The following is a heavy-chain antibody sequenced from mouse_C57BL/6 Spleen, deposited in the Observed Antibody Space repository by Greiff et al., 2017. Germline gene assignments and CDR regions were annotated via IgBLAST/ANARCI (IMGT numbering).Heavy chain of an antibody. V-gene: IGHV1-59*01. J-gene: IGHJ4*01. Sequence: VQLQQPGAELVRPGTSVKLSCKASGYTFTSYWMHWVKQRPGQGLEWIGVIDPSDSYTNYNQKFKGKATLTVDTSSSTAYMQLSSLTSEDSAVYYCARNSDYYAMDYWGQGTSVTVSS. D-gene: IGHD3-1*01. CDR3: ARNSDYYAMDY. CDR2: IDPSDSYT. CDR1: GYTFTSYW.